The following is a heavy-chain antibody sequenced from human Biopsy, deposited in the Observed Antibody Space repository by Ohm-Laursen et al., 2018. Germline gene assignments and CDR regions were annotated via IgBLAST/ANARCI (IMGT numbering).Heavy chain of an antibody. V-gene: IGHV3-74*01. CDR1: GFTFNNYW. CDR2: SNTDGSHT. J-gene: IGHJ5*01. CDR3: ARDASQGFDS. Sequence: SLRLSCSASGFTFNNYWMHWVRQAPGKGLVWVPRSNTDGSHTNYADSVKGRFTTSTDNAKNTLYLYMSSLTVEDTAVYFCARDASQGFDSWVQGTLVTVSS.